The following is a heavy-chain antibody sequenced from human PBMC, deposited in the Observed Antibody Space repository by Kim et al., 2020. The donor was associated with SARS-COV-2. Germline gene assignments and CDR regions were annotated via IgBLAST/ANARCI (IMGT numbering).Heavy chain of an antibody. CDR1: GGSISNYF. CDR3: ARFLLGHCSSTSCLNWFDP. V-gene: IGHV4-59*08. J-gene: IGHJ5*02. CDR2: ISNSGSS. Sequence: SETLSLTCTVSGGSISNYFWSWIRQPPQKGLEWIGYISNSGSSNYNPSLKSRVTISVDTPKNQFSLRLSSVTAADTAVYYCARFLLGHCSSTSCLNWFDPWGQGTLVTVSS. D-gene: IGHD2-2*01.